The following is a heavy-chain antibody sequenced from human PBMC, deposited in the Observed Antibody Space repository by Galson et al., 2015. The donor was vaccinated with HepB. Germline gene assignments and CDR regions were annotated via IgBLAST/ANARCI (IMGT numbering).Heavy chain of an antibody. Sequence: SLRLSCAASGFNFGDYYMSWIRQAPGEGPEWVSYISSSGKTSYYADSVKGRFTISRDNTKNSLYVQMDSLRAEDTAVYFCARLKISYFENNGYHFDYWGQGALVTVSS. CDR2: ISSSGKTS. J-gene: IGHJ4*02. D-gene: IGHD3-22*01. CDR1: GFNFGDYY. CDR3: ARLKISYFENNGYHFDY. V-gene: IGHV3-11*01.